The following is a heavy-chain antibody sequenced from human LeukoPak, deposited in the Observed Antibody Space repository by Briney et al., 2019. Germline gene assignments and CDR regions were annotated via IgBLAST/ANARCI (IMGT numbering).Heavy chain of an antibody. CDR3: ASGQGVVVGFDP. J-gene: IGHJ5*02. CDR1: GYIFTSYE. CDR2: MNPKSGNT. V-gene: IGHV1-8*01. Sequence: ASVKVSCKASGYIFTSYEINWVRQATGQGLEWVGWMNPKSGNTGYAQKFQGRVTMTRNTSISTVYMELSSLRSEDTAVYYCASGQGVVVGFDPRGQGTLVTVSS. D-gene: IGHD2-2*01.